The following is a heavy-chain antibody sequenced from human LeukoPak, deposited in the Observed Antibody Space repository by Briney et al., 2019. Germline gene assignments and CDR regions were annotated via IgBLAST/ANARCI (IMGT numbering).Heavy chain of an antibody. J-gene: IGHJ4*02. CDR3: ARSLYVGSSSPFDY. CDR2: IYYSGNT. Sequence: SETLSLTCTVSGGSISSSSHYWGWIRQPPGKGLEWIGSIYYSGNTYYNPSLKSRVTISVDTSKNQFSLKLSSVTAADTAVYYCARSLYVGSSSPFDYWGQGTLVTVSS. D-gene: IGHD1-26*01. V-gene: IGHV4-39*01. CDR1: GGSISSSSHY.